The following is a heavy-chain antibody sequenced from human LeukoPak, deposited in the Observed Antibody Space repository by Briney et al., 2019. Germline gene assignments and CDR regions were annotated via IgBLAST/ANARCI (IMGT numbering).Heavy chain of an antibody. CDR1: GFTFSSYG. CDR3: AKELNALSV. CDR2: ISCDGSNK. Sequence: PGGSLRLSCAASGFTFSSYGIHWVRQAPGKGLEWVAVISCDGSNKYYADSVRGRFTISRDNSKNTLYLQMNSLRAEDTAVYYCAKELNALSVWGQGTLVTVSS. J-gene: IGHJ4*02. V-gene: IGHV3-30*18.